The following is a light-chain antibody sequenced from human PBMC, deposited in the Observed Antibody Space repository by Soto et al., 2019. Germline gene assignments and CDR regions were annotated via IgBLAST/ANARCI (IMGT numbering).Light chain of an antibody. V-gene: IGLV2-14*01. CDR3: CSSAPESTYV. J-gene: IGLJ1*01. Sequence: QSVLTQPASVSGSPGQSITVSCTGTSSDIGGYNYVSWYQHHPGKAPQLIIYEVNLRPSGVSDRFSASKSGDTASLTISGLQAGDEADYYCCSSAPESTYVCGTGTKVTVL. CDR2: EVN. CDR1: SSDIGGYNY.